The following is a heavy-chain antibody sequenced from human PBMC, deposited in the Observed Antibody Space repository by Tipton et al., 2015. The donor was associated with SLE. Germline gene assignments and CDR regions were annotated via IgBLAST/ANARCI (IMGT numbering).Heavy chain of an antibody. D-gene: IGHD1-7*01. CDR2: IYYSGST. J-gene: IGHJ3*02. CDR3: ARRNYGDAFDI. CDR1: GGSISSHY. Sequence: TLSLTCTVSGGSISSHYWGWIRQPPGKGLEWIGSIYYSGSTYYNPSLKSRVTISVDTSKNQFSLKLSSVTAADTAVYYCARRNYGDAFDIWGQGTMVTVSS. V-gene: IGHV4-39*01.